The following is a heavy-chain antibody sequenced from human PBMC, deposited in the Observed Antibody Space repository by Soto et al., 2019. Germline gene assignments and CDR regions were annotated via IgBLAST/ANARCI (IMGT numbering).Heavy chain of an antibody. V-gene: IGHV1-2*04. CDR2: INPNSGGT. CDR1: GYTFTGYY. J-gene: IGHJ4*02. D-gene: IGHD4-17*01. CDR3: ARDPVNDYGDYYFDY. Sequence: ASVKVSCKASGYTFTGYYMHWVRQAPGQGLEWMGWINPNSGGTNYAQKFQGWVTMTRDTSISTAYMELSRLRSDDTAVYYCARDPVNDYGDYYFDYWGQGTLVTVSS.